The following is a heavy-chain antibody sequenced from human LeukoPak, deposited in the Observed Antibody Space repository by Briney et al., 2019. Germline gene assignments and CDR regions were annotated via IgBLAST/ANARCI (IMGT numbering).Heavy chain of an antibody. CDR2: ISGSGGST. J-gene: IGHJ4*02. V-gene: IGHV3-23*01. D-gene: IGHD6-13*01. CDR3: AKARGSVSSCNDY. Sequence: GSLRLSCAASGFTFSSYAMSWVRQAPGKGLEWVSAISGSGGSTYYEDTVKGRFTISRDNSKNTLYLEMNSLRAEDTAVYYCAKARGSVSSCNDYWGQGTLVTVSS. CDR1: GFTFSSYA.